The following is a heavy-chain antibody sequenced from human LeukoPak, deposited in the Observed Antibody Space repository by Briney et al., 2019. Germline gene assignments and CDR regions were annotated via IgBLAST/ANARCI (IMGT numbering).Heavy chain of an antibody. J-gene: IGHJ4*02. D-gene: IGHD2-2*01. V-gene: IGHV3-23*01. Sequence: GGSLRLSCAASGFTFSSYAMSWVRQAPGKGLEWVSVISGSGDTTNYADSVKGRFTISRDNSKNTLYLQMNSLRAEDTAVYYCARETDSTLFDYWGQGTLVTVSS. CDR2: ISGSGDTT. CDR1: GFTFSSYA. CDR3: ARETDSTLFDY.